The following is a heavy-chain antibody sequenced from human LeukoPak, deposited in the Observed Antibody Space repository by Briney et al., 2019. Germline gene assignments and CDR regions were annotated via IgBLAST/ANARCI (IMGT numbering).Heavy chain of an antibody. CDR2: INPNSGGT. V-gene: IGHV1-2*02. Sequence: ASVKVSCKASGYTFSDYYMHWVRQAPGQGLEWMGWINPNSGGTNYAQKFQGRVTVTRDTSISTAHMDLSRLTSDDTAVYYCARDRGRISDYYGSGRSLQYYMDVWGKGTTVTVSS. CDR1: GYTFSDYY. J-gene: IGHJ6*03. D-gene: IGHD3-10*01. CDR3: ARDRGRISDYYGSGRSLQYYMDV.